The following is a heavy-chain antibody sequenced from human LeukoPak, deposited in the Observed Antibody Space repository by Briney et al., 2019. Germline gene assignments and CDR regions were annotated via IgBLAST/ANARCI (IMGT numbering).Heavy chain of an antibody. D-gene: IGHD2-21*02. CDR3: ATRDWGVVTAHAFDI. CDR1: GFTFSSYA. J-gene: IGHJ3*02. Sequence: PGGSLRLSCAASGFTFSSYAMSWVRQAPGKGLEWVSVISGTAETTYLADSVKGRFTISRDNSKNTLDLQMNSLRAEDTAVYYCATRDWGVVTAHAFDIWGQGTMVTVSS. CDR2: ISGTAETT. V-gene: IGHV3-23*01.